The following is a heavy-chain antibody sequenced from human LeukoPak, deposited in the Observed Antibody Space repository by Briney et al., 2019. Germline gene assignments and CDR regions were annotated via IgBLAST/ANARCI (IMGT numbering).Heavy chain of an antibody. CDR2: INTNAGNP. D-gene: IGHD6-19*01. J-gene: IGHJ4*02. CDR3: ATVAVAGNFFDH. V-gene: IGHV7-4-1*02. Sequence: GASVKVSCKAYGYPFSNYAMTWVRQAPGQGLEWMGWINTNAGNPTYAQDFTGRFVISFDTSGRTTYLQINSLKTEDTAVYYCATVAVAGNFFDHWGQGSLVTVSS. CDR1: GYPFSNYA.